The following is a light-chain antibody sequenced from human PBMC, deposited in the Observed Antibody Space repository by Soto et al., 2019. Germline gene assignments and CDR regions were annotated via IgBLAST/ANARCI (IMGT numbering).Light chain of an antibody. CDR2: DVT. V-gene: IGLV2-14*01. CDR1: SSDVGRYNY. CDR3: FSFTSSSSRV. Sequence: QSALTQPASVSGSPGQSITISCTGTSSDVGRYNYVSWYQQHPGNAPKLILYDVTIRPSGVSDRFSGSKSGNTASLTISGLQAEDEADYYCFSFTSSSSRVFGTGTKVTVL. J-gene: IGLJ1*01.